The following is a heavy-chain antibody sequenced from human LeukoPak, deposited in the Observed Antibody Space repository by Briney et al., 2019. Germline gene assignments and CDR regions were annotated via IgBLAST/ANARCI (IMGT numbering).Heavy chain of an antibody. J-gene: IGHJ4*02. D-gene: IGHD2-2*01. CDR2: ISSSSYI. Sequence: PGGSLRLSCAASGFTFSSYSMNWVRQAPGKGLEWVSSISSSSYIYYADSVKGRFTISRDNAKNSLYLQMNSLRAEDTAVYYCARGVVPAASFDYWGQGTLVTVSS. CDR3: ARGVVPAASFDY. V-gene: IGHV3-21*01. CDR1: GFTFSSYS.